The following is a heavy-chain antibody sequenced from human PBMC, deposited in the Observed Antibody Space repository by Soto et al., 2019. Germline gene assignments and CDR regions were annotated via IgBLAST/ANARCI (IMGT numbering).Heavy chain of an antibody. J-gene: IGHJ3*02. Sequence: TSETLSLTCTVSGGSISSYYWSWIRQPPGKGLEWIGYIYYSGSTNYNPSLKSRVTISVDTSKNQFSLKLSSVTAADTAVYYCARTAANDAFEIWGKGTMVTVSS. CDR2: IYYSGST. V-gene: IGHV4-59*01. CDR3: ARTAANDAFEI. CDR1: GGSISSYY. D-gene: IGHD2-21*02.